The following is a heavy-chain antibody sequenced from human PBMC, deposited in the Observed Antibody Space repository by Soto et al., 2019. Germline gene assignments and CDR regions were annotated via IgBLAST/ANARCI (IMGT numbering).Heavy chain of an antibody. D-gene: IGHD2-15*01. J-gene: IGHJ6*02. Sequence: GGSLRLSCAASGFTFSSYAMHWVRQAPGKGLEWVAVISYDGSNKYYADSVKGRFTISRDSSKNTLYLQMNSLRAEDTAVYYCARDSVAATHYYYYGMDVWGQGTTVTVSS. CDR2: ISYDGSNK. CDR3: ARDSVAATHYYYYGMDV. V-gene: IGHV3-30-3*01. CDR1: GFTFSSYA.